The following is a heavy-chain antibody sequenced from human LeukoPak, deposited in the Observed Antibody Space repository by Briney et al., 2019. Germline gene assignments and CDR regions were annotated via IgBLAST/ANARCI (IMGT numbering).Heavy chain of an antibody. V-gene: IGHV4-59*12. J-gene: IGHJ5*02. Sequence: PSETLSLTCTVSGGSISSYYWSWIRQPPGKGLEWIGYIYYSGSTNYNPSLKSRVTISVDTSKNQFSLKLSSVTAADTAVYYCAREIIAAAGLALFDPWGQGTLVTVSS. CDR2: IYYSGST. D-gene: IGHD6-13*01. CDR1: GGSISSYY. CDR3: AREIIAAAGLALFDP.